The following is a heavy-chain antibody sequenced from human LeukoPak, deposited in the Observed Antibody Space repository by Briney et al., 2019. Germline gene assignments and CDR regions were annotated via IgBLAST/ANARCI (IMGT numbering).Heavy chain of an antibody. CDR1: GYTLTGYY. CDR2: INPNSGGT. D-gene: IGHD5-24*01. CDR3: ARDKEMATFDY. V-gene: IGHV1-2*02. J-gene: IGHJ4*02. Sequence: ASVKVSCKASGYTLTGYYMHWVRQAPGRGLEWMGWINPNSGGTNYAQKFQGRVTMTRDTSISTAYMELSRLRSDDTAVYYCARDKEMATFDYWGQGTLVTVSS.